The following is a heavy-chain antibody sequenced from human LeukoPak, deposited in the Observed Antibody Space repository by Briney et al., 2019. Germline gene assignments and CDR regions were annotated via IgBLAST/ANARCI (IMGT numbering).Heavy chain of an antibody. J-gene: IGHJ4*02. D-gene: IGHD3-10*01. CDR1: GGSFSGYY. V-gene: IGHV4-59*01. CDR3: AGLWFGELFHDY. Sequence: SETLSLTCAVYGGSFSGYYWSWIRQPPGKGLEWIGYIYYSGSTNYNPSLKGRVTISVDTSKNQFSLKLSSVTAADTAVYYCAGLWFGELFHDYWGQGTLVTVSS. CDR2: IYYSGST.